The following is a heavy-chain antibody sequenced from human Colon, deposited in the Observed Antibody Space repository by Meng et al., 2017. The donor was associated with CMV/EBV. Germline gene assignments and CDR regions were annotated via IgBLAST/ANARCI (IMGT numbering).Heavy chain of an antibody. CDR3: AKPSRPYYYDSSGYSTPDY. J-gene: IGHJ4*02. Sequence: GESLKISCAASGFTFSSYGMHWVRQAPGKGLEWVAFIRYDGSNKYYAESVKGRFTISRDNSKNTLYLQMNSLRAEETAVDYCAKPSRPYYYDSSGYSTPDYWGQGTLVTVSS. CDR2: IRYDGSNK. CDR1: GFTFSSYG. V-gene: IGHV3-30*02. D-gene: IGHD3-22*01.